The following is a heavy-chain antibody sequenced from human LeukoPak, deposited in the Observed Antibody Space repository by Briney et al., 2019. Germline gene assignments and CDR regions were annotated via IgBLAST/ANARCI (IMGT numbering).Heavy chain of an antibody. CDR1: GGSISSYY. CDR2: IYYSGST. D-gene: IGHD2-2*01. CDR3: ARAYCSSTSCPFDY. Sequence: SETLSLTCTVPGGSISSYYWSWIRQPPGKGLEWIGYIYYSGSTNYNPSLKSRVTISVDTSKNQFSLKLSSVTAADTAVYYCARAYCSSTSCPFDYWGQGTLVTVSS. J-gene: IGHJ4*02. V-gene: IGHV4-59*01.